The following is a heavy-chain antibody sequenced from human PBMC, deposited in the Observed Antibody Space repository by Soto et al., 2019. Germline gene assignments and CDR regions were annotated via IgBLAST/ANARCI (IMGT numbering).Heavy chain of an antibody. Sequence: ASVKVSCKASGYTFTSYDINWVRQATGQGLEWMGWMNPNSGNTGYAQKFQGRVTMTRNTSISTAYMELSSMRSEDTAVYYCERVEYYDILTGYWNYYYYYGMDVWGQGTTVTVSS. CDR3: ERVEYYDILTGYWNYYYYYGMDV. J-gene: IGHJ6*02. V-gene: IGHV1-8*01. D-gene: IGHD3-9*01. CDR2: MNPNSGNT. CDR1: GYTFTSYD.